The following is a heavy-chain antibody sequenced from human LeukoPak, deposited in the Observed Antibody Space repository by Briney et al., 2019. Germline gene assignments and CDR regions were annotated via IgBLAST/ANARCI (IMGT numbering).Heavy chain of an antibody. CDR2: ISYDGSNK. V-gene: IGHV3-30-3*01. CDR1: GFTFSSYA. J-gene: IGHJ3*02. D-gene: IGHD3-22*01. CDR3: ARDGPYYYDSNFDI. Sequence: GGSLRLSCAASGFTFSSYAMHWVRQAPGKGLEWVAVISYDGSNKYYADSVKGRFTISRDNSKNTLYLQMNGLRAEDTAVYYCARDGPYYYDSNFDIWGQGTMVTVSS.